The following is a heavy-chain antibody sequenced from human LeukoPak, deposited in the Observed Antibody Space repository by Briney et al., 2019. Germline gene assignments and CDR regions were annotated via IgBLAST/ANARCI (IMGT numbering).Heavy chain of an antibody. D-gene: IGHD6-19*01. V-gene: IGHV1-18*01. CDR3: ARDGDSSGWTAWGY. Sequence: GASLKVSCKTSGYTFTSHGVTWVRQAPGQGLEWMGWISAYNGNTNYAQKLQGRVTMTTDTSTSTAYMELRSLRSDDTAVYYCARDGDSSGWTAWGYWGQGTLVTVSS. CDR2: ISAYNGNT. CDR1: GYTFTSHG. J-gene: IGHJ4*02.